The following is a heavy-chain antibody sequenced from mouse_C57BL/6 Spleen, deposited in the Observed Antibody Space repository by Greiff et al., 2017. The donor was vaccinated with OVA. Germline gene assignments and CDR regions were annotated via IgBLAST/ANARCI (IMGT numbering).Heavy chain of an antibody. J-gene: IGHJ1*03. CDR3: GTTVEGYFDV. CDR1: GYTFTSYW. Sequence: QVHVKQPGAELVKPGASVKMSCKASGYTFTSYWITWVKQRPGQGLEWIGDIYPGSGSTNYNEKFKSKATLTVDTSSSTAYMQLSSLTSEDSAVYYCGTTVEGYFDVWGTGTTVTVSS. V-gene: IGHV1-55*01. D-gene: IGHD1-1*01. CDR2: IYPGSGST.